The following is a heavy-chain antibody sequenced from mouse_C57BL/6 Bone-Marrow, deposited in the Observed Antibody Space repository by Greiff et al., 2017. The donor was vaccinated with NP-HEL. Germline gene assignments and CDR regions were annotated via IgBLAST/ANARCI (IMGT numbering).Heavy chain of an antibody. J-gene: IGHJ4*01. CDR2: INPSNGGT. CDR1: GYTFTSYW. D-gene: IGHD1-1*01. Sequence: QVQLQQPGTELVKPGASVKLSCKASGYTFTSYWMHWVKQRPGQGLEWIGNINPSNGGTNYNEQFKSKATLTVDKSSSTAYMQLSSLTSEDSAVYYGARVTTVVSPDYAIDYWGQGTSVTVSS. V-gene: IGHV1-53*01. CDR3: ARVTTVVSPDYAIDY.